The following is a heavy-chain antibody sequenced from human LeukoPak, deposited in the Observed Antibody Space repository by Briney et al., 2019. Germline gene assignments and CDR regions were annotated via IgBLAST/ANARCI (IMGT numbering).Heavy chain of an antibody. Sequence: GSSVKVSCKASGGTFSSYAISWVRQAPGQGLEWMGGIIPIFGTANYAQKFQGRVTITTDESTSTAYMELSSLRSEDTAVYYCARVPGYCSSTSCMDYYYYYMDVWGKGTTVTVSS. CDR3: ARVPGYCSSTSCMDYYYYYMDV. V-gene: IGHV1-69*05. CDR2: IIPIFGTA. D-gene: IGHD2-2*01. J-gene: IGHJ6*03. CDR1: GGTFSSYA.